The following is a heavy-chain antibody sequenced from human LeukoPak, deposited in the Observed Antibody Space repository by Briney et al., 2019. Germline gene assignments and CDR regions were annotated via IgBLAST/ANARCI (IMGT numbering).Heavy chain of an antibody. D-gene: IGHD6-19*01. CDR1: GYTLTELS. CDR3: ANRYSSGWSYFDY. Sequence: ASVKVSCKVSGYTLTELSMHWVRQAPGKGPEWMGGSDPEDGETIYAQKFQGRVTMTEDTSTDTAYMELSSLRSEDTAVYYCANRYSSGWSYFDYWGQGTLVTVSS. J-gene: IGHJ4*02. CDR2: SDPEDGET. V-gene: IGHV1-24*01.